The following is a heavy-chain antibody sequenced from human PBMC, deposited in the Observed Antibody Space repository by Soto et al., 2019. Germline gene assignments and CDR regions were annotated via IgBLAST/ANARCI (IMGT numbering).Heavy chain of an antibody. CDR1: GFTFSNAW. CDR2: IKSKTDGGTT. Sequence: PGGSLRLSCAASGFTFSNAWMSWVRQAPGKGLEWVGRIKSKTDGGTTDYAAPVKGRFTISRDDAKNTLYLQMNSLKTEDTAVYYCTTDPYYYDSSGLDVWGQGTTVTVSS. J-gene: IGHJ6*02. V-gene: IGHV3-15*01. D-gene: IGHD3-22*01. CDR3: TTDPYYYDSSGLDV.